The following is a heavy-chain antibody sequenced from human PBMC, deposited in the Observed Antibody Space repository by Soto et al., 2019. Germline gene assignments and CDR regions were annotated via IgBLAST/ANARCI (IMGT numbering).Heavy chain of an antibody. CDR2: IVGSGDST. CDR3: AKSIVAVAGPIDF. J-gene: IGHJ4*02. CDR1: GFTFSSYA. Sequence: GGSLRLCCAASGFTFSSYAMSWVRQAPGKGPEWVSTIVGSGDSTYYADSVKGRFTISRDNSKNTLYLQMNSLRVEDTAVYYCAKSIVAVAGPIDFWAQGNLVTVSS. V-gene: IGHV3-23*01. D-gene: IGHD6-19*01.